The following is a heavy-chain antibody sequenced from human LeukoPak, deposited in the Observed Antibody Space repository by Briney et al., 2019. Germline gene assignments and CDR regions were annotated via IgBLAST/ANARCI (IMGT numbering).Heavy chain of an antibody. CDR2: IKSKTDGGTT. CDR1: GFTFSNAW. D-gene: IGHD4-23*01. V-gene: IGHV3-15*01. Sequence: PGGSLRLSCAASGFTFSNAWMSWVRQAPGKGLEWVGRIKSKTDGGTTDYAAPGKGRFTISRDDSKNTLYLQMNSLKTEDTAVYYCTTAVPRYGGNSRILEFGYWGQGTLVTVSS. CDR3: TTAVPRYGGNSRILEFGY. J-gene: IGHJ4*02.